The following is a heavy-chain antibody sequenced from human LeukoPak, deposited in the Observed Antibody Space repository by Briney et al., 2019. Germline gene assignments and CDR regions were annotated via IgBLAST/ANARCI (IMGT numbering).Heavy chain of an antibody. V-gene: IGHV3-21*01. J-gene: IGHJ4*02. CDR2: ISPSSSYI. D-gene: IGHD7-27*01. CDR3: ARETGDQAFDF. Sequence: PGGSLRLSCAASGFTFSSYSMNWVRQAPGKGLEWVSSISPSSSYIYYADSVKGRFTISRDNAKTSLYLQMNSLRAEDTAVYYCARETGDQAFDFWGQGTLVTVSS. CDR1: GFTFSSYS.